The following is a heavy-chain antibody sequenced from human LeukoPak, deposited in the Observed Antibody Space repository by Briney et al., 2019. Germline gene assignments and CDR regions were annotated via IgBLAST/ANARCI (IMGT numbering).Heavy chain of an antibody. J-gene: IGHJ3*02. Sequence: GGSLRLSCAASGFSFSTHWMSWFRQAPGKGLEWAALIKQDGSVIHYVDSVKGRFTISRDNAKNSLSLQMNSLRADDTAVSYCAGDEGWTYIWGQGTKVTVSS. CDR3: AGDEGWTYI. CDR2: IKQDGSVI. CDR1: GFSFSTHW. V-gene: IGHV3-7*01. D-gene: IGHD3/OR15-3a*01.